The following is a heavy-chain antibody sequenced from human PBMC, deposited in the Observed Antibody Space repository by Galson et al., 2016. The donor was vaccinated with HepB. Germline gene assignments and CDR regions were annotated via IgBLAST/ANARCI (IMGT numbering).Heavy chain of an antibody. Sequence: SVKVSCKASGYTFTTYGISWVRQAPGQGLEWMGRINPNTGVPQSEQKFQGRVTMTRDTAINTVYMELRNLRFDDTAVYYCARVVGAERLDVWGQGTTVTVSS. CDR2: INPNTGVP. CDR3: ARVVGAERLDV. D-gene: IGHD1-26*01. J-gene: IGHJ6*02. V-gene: IGHV1-2*06. CDR1: GYTFTTYG.